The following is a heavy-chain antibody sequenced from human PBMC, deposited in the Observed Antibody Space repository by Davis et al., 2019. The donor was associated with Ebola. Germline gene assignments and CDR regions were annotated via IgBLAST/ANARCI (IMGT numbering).Heavy chain of an antibody. CDR1: GFTFSSYA. CDR2: ISYDGSNK. J-gene: IGHJ4*02. V-gene: IGHV3-30-3*01. Sequence: GESLKISCAASGFTFSSYAMHWVRQAPGKGLEWVAVISYDGSNKYYADSVKGRFTISRDNSKNTLYLQMNSLRAEDTAVYYCARDPDSSSWYYFDYWGQGTLVTVSS. CDR3: ARDPDSSSWYYFDY. D-gene: IGHD6-13*01.